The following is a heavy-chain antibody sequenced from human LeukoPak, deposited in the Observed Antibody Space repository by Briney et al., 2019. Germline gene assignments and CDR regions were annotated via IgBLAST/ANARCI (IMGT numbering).Heavy chain of an antibody. CDR3: ARDLVAVAGRDY. D-gene: IGHD6-19*01. Sequence: ASVKVSCKASGGTFSSYAISWVRQAPGQGLEWMGGIIPIFGTANYAQKFQGRVTITADESTSTAYMELSSLRSEGTAVYYCARDLVAVAGRDYWGQGTLVTVSS. CDR2: IIPIFGTA. J-gene: IGHJ4*02. CDR1: GGTFSSYA. V-gene: IGHV1-69*13.